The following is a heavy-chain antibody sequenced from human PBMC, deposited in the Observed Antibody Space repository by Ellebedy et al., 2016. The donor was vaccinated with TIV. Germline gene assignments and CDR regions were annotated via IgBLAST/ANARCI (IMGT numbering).Heavy chain of an antibody. D-gene: IGHD3-3*01. CDR3: ARDKAEITIFGVGRGAFDI. V-gene: IGHV3-11*01. J-gene: IGHJ3*02. CDR2: ISSSGSTI. CDR1: GFTFSDYY. Sequence: PGGSLRLSCAASGFTFSDYYMSWIRQAPGKGLEWVSYISSSGSTIYYADSVKGRFTISRDNAKNSLYLQMNSLRAEDTAVYYCARDKAEITIFGVGRGAFDIWGQGTMVTVSS.